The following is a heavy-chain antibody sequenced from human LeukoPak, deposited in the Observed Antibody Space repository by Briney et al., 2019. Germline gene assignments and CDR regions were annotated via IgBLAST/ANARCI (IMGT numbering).Heavy chain of an antibody. CDR1: GYSISSGYY. D-gene: IGHD4-17*01. V-gene: IGHV4-38-2*02. CDR3: ARDRGTTAAQAFDI. Sequence: SETLSLTCTVSGYSISSGYYWGWIRQPPGKGLEWIGSIYYSGSTYYNPSLKSRVTISVDTSKNQFSLKLSSVTAADTAVYYCARDRGTTAAQAFDIWGQGTMVTVSS. CDR2: IYYSGST. J-gene: IGHJ3*02.